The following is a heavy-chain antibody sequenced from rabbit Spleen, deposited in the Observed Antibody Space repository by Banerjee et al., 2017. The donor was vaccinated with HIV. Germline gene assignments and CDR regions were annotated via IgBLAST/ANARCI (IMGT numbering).Heavy chain of an antibody. J-gene: IGHJ4*01. CDR1: GFSFSSSDW. CDR3: AREKSGDYGYDL. CDR2: IDPIFGST. Sequence: QSLEESGGDLVKPGASLTLACTASGFSFSSSDWIYWVRQAPGKGLKWIGYIDPIFGSTYYASWAKGRFTISKTSSTTVTLQMTSLTAADTATYFCAREKSGDYGYDLWGQGTLVTVS. V-gene: IGHV1S40*01. D-gene: IGHD6-1*01.